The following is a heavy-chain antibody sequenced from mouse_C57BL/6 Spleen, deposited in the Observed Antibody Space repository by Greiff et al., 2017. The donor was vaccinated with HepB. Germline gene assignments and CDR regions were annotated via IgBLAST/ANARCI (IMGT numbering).Heavy chain of an antibody. J-gene: IGHJ1*03. V-gene: IGHV7-3*01. CDR2: IRNKANGYTT. Sequence: EVHLVESGGGLVQPGGSLSLSCAASGFTFTDYYMSWVRQPPGKALEWLGFIRNKANGYTTEYSASVKGRFTISRDNSQSILYLQMNALRAEDSATYYCARKKGNYRYFDVWGTGTTVTVSS. CDR3: ARKKGNYRYFDV. CDR1: GFTFTDYY. D-gene: IGHD2-1*01.